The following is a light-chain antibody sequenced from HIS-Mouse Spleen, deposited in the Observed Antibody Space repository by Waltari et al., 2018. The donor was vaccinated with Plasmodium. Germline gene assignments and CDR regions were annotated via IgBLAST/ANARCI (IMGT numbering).Light chain of an antibody. Sequence: EIVLTQSPGTLSLSPGERATLSCRASQIVSSSYLAWYQQKPGQAPRLLIYGASSRATCIPDRFSGSGSGTDFTLTISRLEPEDFAVYYCQQYGSSPYTFGQGTKLEIK. CDR3: QQYGSSPYT. CDR1: QIVSSSY. CDR2: GAS. V-gene: IGKV3-20*01. J-gene: IGKJ2*01.